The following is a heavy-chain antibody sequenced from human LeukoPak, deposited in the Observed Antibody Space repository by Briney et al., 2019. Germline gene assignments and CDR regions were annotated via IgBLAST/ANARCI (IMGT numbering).Heavy chain of an antibody. V-gene: IGHV4-39*01. CDR1: GGSISSSSYY. CDR2: IYYSGST. J-gene: IGHJ6*02. CDR3: ARLDGYNLYYYYYGMDV. D-gene: IGHD5-24*01. Sequence: PSETLSLTCTVSGGSISSSSYYWGWIRQPPGKGLEWIVSIYYSGSTYYNPSLKSRVTISVDTSKNQFSLKLSSVTAADTAVYYCARLDGYNLYYYYYGMDVWGQGTTVTVSS.